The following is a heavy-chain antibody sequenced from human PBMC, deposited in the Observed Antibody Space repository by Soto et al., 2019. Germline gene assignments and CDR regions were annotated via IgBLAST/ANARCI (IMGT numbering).Heavy chain of an antibody. CDR1: GFTFSNYA. D-gene: IGHD3-9*01. CDR3: ARDPDRSSDWGSGLLDY. CDR2: ISYDGSNK. Sequence: QVQLVESGGGVVQPGRSLRLSCAASGFTFSNYAMHWVRQAPGKGLEWVALISYDGSNKSYADSVKGRFTISRDNSKNTLYLQMNSLRAEDTAVYYRARDPDRSSDWGSGLLDYWGQGSLVTVSS. J-gene: IGHJ4*02. V-gene: IGHV3-30-3*01.